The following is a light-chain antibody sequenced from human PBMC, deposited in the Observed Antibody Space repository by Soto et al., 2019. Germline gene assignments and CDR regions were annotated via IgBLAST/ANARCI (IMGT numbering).Light chain of an antibody. CDR3: LLDFRYFWA. Sequence: AIQLTQSPSSLYASVGDRVTITCRASQAIRTALGWYQQKPGKVPKLLIYAASILQSGVPSRFSGSGSGTDLTLTISSLQPEDFATYYCLLDFRYFWAFGQGTKVDIK. CDR2: AAS. J-gene: IGKJ1*01. CDR1: QAIRTA. V-gene: IGKV1-6*01.